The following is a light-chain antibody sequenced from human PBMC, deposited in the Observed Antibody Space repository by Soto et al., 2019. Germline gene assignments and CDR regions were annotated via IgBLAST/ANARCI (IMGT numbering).Light chain of an antibody. Sequence: DIQMTQSPSSLSASVGDRVTITCRASERINNYLSWYQKKPGKAPKHLIFPGSNLQSGVPSRFRGRGSGTEFTLTIDSLQPEDFATYYCQQTYSSPFTFGPGT. CDR3: QQTYSSPFT. J-gene: IGKJ3*01. CDR2: PGS. V-gene: IGKV1-39*01. CDR1: ERINNY.